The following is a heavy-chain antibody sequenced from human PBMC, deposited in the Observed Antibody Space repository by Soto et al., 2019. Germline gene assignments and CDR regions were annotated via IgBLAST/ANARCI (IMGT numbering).Heavy chain of an antibody. CDR1: GFTFSNAW. Sequence: GGSLRLSCAASGFTFSNAWMSWVRQAPGKGLEWVGRIKSKTDGGTTDYAASVKGRFTISRDDSKNTLYLQMNSLKTEDTAVYYCTTAWSLYYDILTGNDYWGQGTLVTVSS. CDR2: IKSKTDGGTT. CDR3: TTAWSLYYDILTGNDY. V-gene: IGHV3-15*01. J-gene: IGHJ4*02. D-gene: IGHD3-9*01.